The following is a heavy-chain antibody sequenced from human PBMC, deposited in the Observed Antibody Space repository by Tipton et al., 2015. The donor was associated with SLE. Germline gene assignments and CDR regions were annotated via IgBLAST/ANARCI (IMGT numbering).Heavy chain of an antibody. Sequence: QSGPEVKKPGASVKVACKASGYTFTSYDINWVRQATGQGLEWMGWMNPNSGKTGYTQKFQGRVSMTRDSSVNTAYMELNSLTSADTAVYHCARGPVAHFDYWGQGTLVTVSS. J-gene: IGHJ4*02. D-gene: IGHD6-19*01. CDR1: GYTFTSYD. V-gene: IGHV1-8*02. CDR3: ARGPVAHFDY. CDR2: MNPNSGKT.